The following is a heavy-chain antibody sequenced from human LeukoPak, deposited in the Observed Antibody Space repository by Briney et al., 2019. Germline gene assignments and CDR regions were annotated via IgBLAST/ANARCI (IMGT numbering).Heavy chain of an antibody. Sequence: ASVKVSCKASGYTFTSYGISWVRQAPGQGLEWMGWISAYNGNTNYAQKLQGRVTMTTDTSTSTAYMELRSLRSDDTAVYYCARSYCSSTSCYDLCNWFDPWGQGTLVTVSS. V-gene: IGHV1-18*01. CDR1: GYTFTSYG. CDR2: ISAYNGNT. CDR3: ARSYCSSTSCYDLCNWFDP. D-gene: IGHD2-2*01. J-gene: IGHJ5*02.